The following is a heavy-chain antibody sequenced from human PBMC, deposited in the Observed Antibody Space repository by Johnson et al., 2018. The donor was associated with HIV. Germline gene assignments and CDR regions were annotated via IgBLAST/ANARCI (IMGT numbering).Heavy chain of an antibody. J-gene: IGHJ3*02. D-gene: IGHD6-6*01. CDR2: VNQDGSAK. CDR3: ARDRGAGSSGAFDS. V-gene: IGHV3-7*01. Sequence: VQLVESGGGLVQPGGSLRLSCAASGFTLSNHWMSWVRQAPGKGLEYVANVNQDGSAKFYVDSVKGRFTISRDNAKNSLYLQMNSLRAEDTAVYYCARDRGAGSSGAFDSWGQGTMVTVSS. CDR1: GFTLSNHW.